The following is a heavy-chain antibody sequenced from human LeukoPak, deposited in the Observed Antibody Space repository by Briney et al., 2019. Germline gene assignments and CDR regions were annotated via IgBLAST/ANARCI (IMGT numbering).Heavy chain of an antibody. CDR3: ARGVRYYYDSSGYQNYYYYTDV. CDR1: GYTFTSYA. D-gene: IGHD3-22*01. Sequence: ASVKVSCKASGYTFTSYAMNWVRQAPGQGLEWMGWINTNTGNPTYAQGFTGRFVFSLDTSVSTAYLQISSLKAEDTAVYYCARGVRYYYDSSGYQNYYYYTDVWGKGTTVTVSS. V-gene: IGHV7-4-1*02. J-gene: IGHJ6*03. CDR2: INTNTGNP.